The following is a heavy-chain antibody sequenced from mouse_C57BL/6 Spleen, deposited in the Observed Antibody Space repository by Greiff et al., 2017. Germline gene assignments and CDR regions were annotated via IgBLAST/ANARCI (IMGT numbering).Heavy chain of an antibody. CDR3: ARSGLRSYFAY. CDR2: INPGSGGT. J-gene: IGHJ2*01. CDR1: GYAFTNYL. Sequence: QVQLKESGAELVRPGTSVKVSCKASGYAFTNYLIEWVKQRPGQGLEWIGVINPGSGGTNYNEKFKGKATLTADKSSSTAYMQLSSLTSEDSAVYFCARSGLRSYFAYWGQGTTLTVSS. V-gene: IGHV1-54*01. D-gene: IGHD1-1*01.